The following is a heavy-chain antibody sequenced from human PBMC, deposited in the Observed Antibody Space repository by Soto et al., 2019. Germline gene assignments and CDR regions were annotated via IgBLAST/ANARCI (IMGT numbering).Heavy chain of an antibody. CDR2: IHYSGST. Sequence: QVQLQESGPGLVKPSETLSLTCAVSGGSISSYYWSWIRQPPGKGLEWIGYIHYSGSTNYSPSLKSRVTMSVDTTKNQFSLNLRSVTAADTAVYYCARRFYGGDYGYFDLWGRGTLVTVSS. D-gene: IGHD2-21*01. CDR3: ARRFYGGDYGYFDL. J-gene: IGHJ2*01. CDR1: GGSISSYY. V-gene: IGHV4-59*08.